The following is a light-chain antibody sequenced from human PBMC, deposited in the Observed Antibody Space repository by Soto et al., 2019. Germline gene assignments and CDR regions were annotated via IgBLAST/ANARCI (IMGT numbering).Light chain of an antibody. V-gene: IGLV1-44*01. CDR1: YSNIGSRP. CDR3: AAWDDILNVYV. J-gene: IGLJ1*01. Sequence: QSVLTQPPSASGTPGQRVTISCSGSYSNIGSRPVNWYQQFPVTAPKLLIYSNNPRPSGVPDRFSGSKSGTSASLAISGFQSEDEAEYYCAAWDDILNVYVFGTGTKVTVL. CDR2: SNN.